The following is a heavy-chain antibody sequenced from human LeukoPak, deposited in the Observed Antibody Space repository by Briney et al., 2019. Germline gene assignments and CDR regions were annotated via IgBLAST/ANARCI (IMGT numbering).Heavy chain of an antibody. CDR2: IYYSGST. J-gene: IGHJ4*02. V-gene: IGHV4-39*01. D-gene: IGHD5-24*01. CDR3: ARQGDGYNIFDY. Sequence: TSSETLSLTCTVSGGSISSSSYYWGWIRQPPGKGLEWIGSIYYSGSTYYNPSLKSRVTISVDTSKNQFSLKLSSMTAADTAVYYCARQGDGYNIFDYWGQGTLVTVSS. CDR1: GGSISSSSYY.